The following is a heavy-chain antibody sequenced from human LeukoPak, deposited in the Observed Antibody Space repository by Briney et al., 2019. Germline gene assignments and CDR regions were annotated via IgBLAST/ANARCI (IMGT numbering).Heavy chain of an antibody. CDR1: GFTFSTYN. Sequence: PGGSLRLSCAASGFTFSTYNMNWVRQAPGKGLEWVSSITSSSTYIYYADSVKGRFTISRDNAKNTLYLQMNSLRAEDTAVYYCARVTGYMVEDYFDYWGQGTLVTVSS. J-gene: IGHJ4*02. CDR2: ITSSSTYI. V-gene: IGHV3-21*04. D-gene: IGHD6-13*01. CDR3: ARVTGYMVEDYFDY.